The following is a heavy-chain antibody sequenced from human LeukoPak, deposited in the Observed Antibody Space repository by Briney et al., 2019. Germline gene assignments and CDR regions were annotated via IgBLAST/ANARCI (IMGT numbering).Heavy chain of an antibody. CDR1: GGTFSSYA. CDR2: IIPIFGTA. V-gene: IGHV1-69*05. CDR3: ARDGTYGSGSPV. Sequence: SVKVSCKASGGTFSSYAISWVRQAPGQGLEWMGRIIPIFGTANYAQRFQGRVTITTDESTSTAYMELSSLRSEDTAVYYCARDGTYGSGSPVWGQGTLVTVSS. D-gene: IGHD3-10*01. J-gene: IGHJ4*02.